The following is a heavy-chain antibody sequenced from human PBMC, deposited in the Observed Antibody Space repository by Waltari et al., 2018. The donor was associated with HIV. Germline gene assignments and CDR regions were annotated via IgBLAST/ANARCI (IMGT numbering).Heavy chain of an antibody. CDR3: AKVPVLPTGREDY. CDR1: GFTFSMYV. D-gene: IGHD2-2*01. J-gene: IGHJ4*02. Sequence: EVQLVESGGGLVQPGESLRLSCAASGFTFSMYVMTWVRQAPGKVLRWVAGISGNGGSRYYTDSGKGRFTISRDNSKKTLYLQMDILRAEDTAVYYCAKVPVLPTGREDYWGQGTLVTVSS. V-gene: IGHV3-23*04. CDR2: ISGNGGSR.